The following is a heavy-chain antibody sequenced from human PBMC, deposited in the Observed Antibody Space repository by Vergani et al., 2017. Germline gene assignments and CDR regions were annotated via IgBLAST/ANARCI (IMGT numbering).Heavy chain of an antibody. J-gene: IGHJ6*02. V-gene: IGHV1-18*01. CDR3: AREASSSWYGVYGMDV. CDR2: ISGYNGNT. Sequence: QVQLVQSGAEVKKPGASVKVSCKASGYTFNSNGISWVRQAPGQGLEWMGWISGYNGNTKYAQILQGRVTMTTDTSTSTAYMELRSLRSDDTAVYYCAREASSSWYGVYGMDVWGQGTTVTVSS. D-gene: IGHD6-13*01. CDR1: GYTFNSNG.